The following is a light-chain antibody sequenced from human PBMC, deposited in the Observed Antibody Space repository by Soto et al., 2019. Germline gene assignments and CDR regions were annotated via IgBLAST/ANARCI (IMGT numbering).Light chain of an antibody. CDR2: DAS. CDR1: QSVSNN. CDR3: QQRSNWPRT. J-gene: IGKJ2*01. Sequence: EIVLTQSPATLSLSPGERATLSCRASQSVSNNLGWYQQKPGQAPRLLIYDASNRATDIPARFSGSGSGTDFTLTSNSLEPEDFAVYYGQQRSNWPRTFGQGTKLEIK. V-gene: IGKV3-11*01.